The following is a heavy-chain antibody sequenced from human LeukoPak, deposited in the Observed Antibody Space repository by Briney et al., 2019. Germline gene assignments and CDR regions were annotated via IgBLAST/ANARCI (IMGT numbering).Heavy chain of an antibody. J-gene: IGHJ5*02. CDR2: INPSGGST. V-gene: IGHV1-46*01. CDR1: GYTFTSYY. CDR3: AREGVVGATTRGWFDP. Sequence: RASVTVSCKASGYTFTSYYMHWVRQAPGQGLEWMGIINPSGGSTSYAQKFQGRVTMTRDTSTSTVYMELSSLRSEDTAVYYCAREGVVGATTRGWFDPWGQGTLVTVSS. D-gene: IGHD1-26*01.